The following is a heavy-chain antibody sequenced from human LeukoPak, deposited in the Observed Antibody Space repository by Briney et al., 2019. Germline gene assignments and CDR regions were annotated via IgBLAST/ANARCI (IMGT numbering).Heavy chain of an antibody. Sequence: GGSLRLSCVVSGFTFNRCWMNWVRQAPGKGLEWVAHINPDGRDSYYVDSVKGRFTISRDNAQNSVYLQMNSLRVEDTAVYYCTSWGDTTAEYFQRWGQGTLVTVSS. D-gene: IGHD2-21*02. CDR1: GFTFNRCW. J-gene: IGHJ1*01. CDR2: INPDGRDS. CDR3: TSWGDTTAEYFQR. V-gene: IGHV3-7*01.